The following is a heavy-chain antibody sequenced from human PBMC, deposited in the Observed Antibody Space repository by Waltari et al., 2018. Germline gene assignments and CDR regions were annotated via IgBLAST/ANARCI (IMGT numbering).Heavy chain of an antibody. CDR3: ARTRSYYYDSTVGAFDI. Sequence: CSISSGSSYCSWIRQPTGKGLEWLGRIYTSGSTNYNPSLKSRVTISVDTSKNQFSLKLSSVTAADPAVYYCARTRSYYYDSTVGAFDIWGQGTMVTVSS. CDR1: CSISSGSSY. J-gene: IGHJ3*02. V-gene: IGHV4-61*02. D-gene: IGHD3-22*01. CDR2: IYTSGST.